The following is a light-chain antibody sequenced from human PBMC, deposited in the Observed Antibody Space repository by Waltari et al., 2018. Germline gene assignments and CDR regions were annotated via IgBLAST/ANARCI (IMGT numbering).Light chain of an antibody. CDR3: HSYDTNQLGV. CDR2: EDY. Sequence: FMLTQPHSVSESPGKTVTVSCTRSSGSIDTNFVQWYQQRPGSAPTTLIYEDYQRPSGVPDRFSGSIDSTSSSASLTISGLKPEDEAYYYCHSYDTNQLGVFGGGTKLTVL. V-gene: IGLV6-57*03. CDR1: SGSIDTNF. J-gene: IGLJ2*01.